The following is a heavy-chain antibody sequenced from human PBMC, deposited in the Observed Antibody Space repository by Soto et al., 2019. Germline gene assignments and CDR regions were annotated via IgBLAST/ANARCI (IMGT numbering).Heavy chain of an antibody. CDR3: ARESRYCSRGSCYFLPGIDY. CDR1: GGTFSSYA. Sequence: QVQLVQSGAEVKKPGSSVKVSCKASGGTFSSYAISWVRQAPGQGLEWMGGIIPIFGTANYAQKLQGRVTINADESTSTAYGELSSLRSENTAVYYCARESRYCSRGSCYFLPGIDYCGQGTLVTVST. V-gene: IGHV1-69*12. D-gene: IGHD2-15*01. CDR2: IIPIFGTA. J-gene: IGHJ4*02.